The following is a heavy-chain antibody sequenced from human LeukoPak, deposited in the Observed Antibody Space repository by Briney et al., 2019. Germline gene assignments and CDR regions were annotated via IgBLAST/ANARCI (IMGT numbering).Heavy chain of an antibody. CDR3: ARPSSLELPYYFDY. CDR2: ISSSGSSI. CDR1: GFTFSSYE. J-gene: IGHJ4*02. V-gene: IGHV3-48*03. Sequence: PGGSLRLSCAASGFTFSSYEMNWVRQAPGKGLEWVSYISSSGSSIYYADSVKGRFTISRDNAKNSPYLQMNSLRAEDTAVYYCARPSSLELPYYFDYWGQGTLVTVSS. D-gene: IGHD1-7*01.